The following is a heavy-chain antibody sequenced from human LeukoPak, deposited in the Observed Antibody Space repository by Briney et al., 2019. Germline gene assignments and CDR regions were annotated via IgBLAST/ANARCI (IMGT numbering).Heavy chain of an antibody. J-gene: IGHJ4*02. V-gene: IGHV1-24*01. D-gene: IGHD3-3*01. CDR2: FDPEDGET. CDR1: GYTLTELS. Sequence: ASVKVSCKVSGYTLTELSMHWVRQAPGKGLEWMGGFDPEDGETIYAQKFQGRVTMTEDTSTDTAYMELSSLRPEDTAVYYCARQQRDALFGVVMGFGFDYWGQGILVTVSS. CDR3: ARQQRDALFGVVMGFGFDY.